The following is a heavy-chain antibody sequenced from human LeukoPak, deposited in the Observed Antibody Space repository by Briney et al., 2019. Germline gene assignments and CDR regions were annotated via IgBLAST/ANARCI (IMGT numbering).Heavy chain of an antibody. J-gene: IGHJ4*02. CDR3: AKDPRLYDSSGYFPD. CDR2: LSYDGSNK. V-gene: IGHV3-30*18. Sequence: GGSLRLSCAASGFTFSSYGMHWVRQAPGKGLEWVAVLSYDGSNKFYADSVRGRFTISRDNSKNTLYLQMNSLRPEDTAVYYCAKDPRLYDSSGYFPDWGQGTRVTVSS. D-gene: IGHD3-22*01. CDR1: GFTFSSYG.